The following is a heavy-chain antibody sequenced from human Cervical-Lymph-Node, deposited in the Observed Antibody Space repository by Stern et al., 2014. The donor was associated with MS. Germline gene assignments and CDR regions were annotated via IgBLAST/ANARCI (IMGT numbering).Heavy chain of an antibody. J-gene: IGHJ4*02. CDR2: SRTKVKSYTT. CDR1: GFTFSDHY. CDR3: ASLRVGAPTEDYFEN. V-gene: IGHV3-72*01. D-gene: IGHD1-26*01. Sequence: EVQLVESGGGLVQPGGSLRLSCAASGFTFSDHYMDWVRQAPGKGLAWVGRSRTKVKSYTTEYAASVKGRFTVSRDDSMNSLYLQMNSLKTEDTAVYYCASLRVGAPTEDYFENWGQGTLVTVSS.